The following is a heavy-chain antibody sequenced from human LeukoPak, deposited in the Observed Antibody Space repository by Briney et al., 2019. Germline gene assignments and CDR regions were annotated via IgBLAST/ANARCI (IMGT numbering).Heavy chain of an antibody. CDR3: ARGLGIVVVQAATGVWFDP. D-gene: IGHD2-2*01. J-gene: IGHJ5*02. CDR1: GGSFSGYY. V-gene: IGHV4-34*01. CDR2: INHSGST. Sequence: PSETLSLTCAVYGGSFSGYYWSWIRQPPGKGLEWIGEINHSGSTNYNPSLKSRVTISVDTSKNQFSLKLSSVTAADTAVYYCARGLGIVVVQAATGVWFDPWGQGTLVTVSS.